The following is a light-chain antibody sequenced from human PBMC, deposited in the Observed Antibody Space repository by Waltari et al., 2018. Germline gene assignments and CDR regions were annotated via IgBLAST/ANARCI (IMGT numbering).Light chain of an antibody. CDR1: QSISSY. CDR3: QQSYSTPPDT. J-gene: IGKJ2*01. Sequence: DIQMTQSPSSLSASVGDRVTITCRASQSISSYLNWYQQKPGKAPKLLIYAASSLQSGVPSRFSGIGSGTDFTLTISSLQPEEFATYYCQQSYSTPPDTFGQGTKLEIK. CDR2: AAS. V-gene: IGKV1-39*01.